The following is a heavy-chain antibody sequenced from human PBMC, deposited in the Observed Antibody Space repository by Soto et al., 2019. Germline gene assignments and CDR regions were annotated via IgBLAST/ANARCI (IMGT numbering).Heavy chain of an antibody. V-gene: IGHV1-46*01. D-gene: IGHD3-10*01. J-gene: IGHJ6*02. CDR1: GYTFTSYY. Sequence: ASVKVSCKASGYTFTSYYMHWVRQAPGQGLEWMGIINPSGGSTSYAQKFQGRVTMTRDTSTSTVYMELSSLGSEDTAVYYCARDRLDYGSGSPGYYYYGMDVWGQGTTVTVSS. CDR3: ARDRLDYGSGSPGYYYYGMDV. CDR2: INPSGGST.